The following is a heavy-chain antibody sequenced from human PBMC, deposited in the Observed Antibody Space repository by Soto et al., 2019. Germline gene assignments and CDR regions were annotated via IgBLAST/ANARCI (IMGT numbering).Heavy chain of an antibody. CDR3: AADSSGYPYGMDV. CDR2: ISYDGSNK. CDR1: GFTFSSYA. V-gene: IGHV3-30-3*01. D-gene: IGHD3-22*01. Sequence: QVQLVESGGGVVQPGRSLRLSCAASGFTFSSYAMHWVRQAPGKGLEWVAVISYDGSNKYYADSVKGRFTISRDNSKNTLYLQINSLRAEDTAVYYCAADSSGYPYGMDVWGQGTTVTVSS. J-gene: IGHJ6*02.